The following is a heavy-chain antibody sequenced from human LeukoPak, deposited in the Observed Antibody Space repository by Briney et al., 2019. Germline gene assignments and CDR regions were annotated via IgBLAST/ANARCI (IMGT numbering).Heavy chain of an antibody. Sequence: PSETLSLTCAVYGGSFSGYYWSWIRQPPGKGLEWIGEINHSGSTNYNPSLKSRVTISVDTSKNQFSLKLSSVTAADTAVYYCARGQYYDFWSGYYTTLNAFDIWGQGTMVTVSS. CDR2: INHSGST. CDR3: ARGQYYDFWSGYYTTLNAFDI. J-gene: IGHJ3*02. D-gene: IGHD3-3*01. CDR1: GGSFSGYY. V-gene: IGHV4-34*01.